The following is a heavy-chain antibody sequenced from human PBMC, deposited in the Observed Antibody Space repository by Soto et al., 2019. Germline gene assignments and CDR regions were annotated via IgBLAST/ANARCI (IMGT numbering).Heavy chain of an antibody. CDR3: ARERLIAVTGLLRN. CDR1: GYPFTSYG. J-gene: IGHJ4*02. CDR2: ISAYDDKT. D-gene: IGHD6-19*01. V-gene: IGHV1-18*01. Sequence: QVQLVQSGAEVKKPGASVKVSCKTSGYPFTSYGINWVRQAPGQGPEWMGWISAYDDKTIYSQKFQGRVTLTADTSTTTAYMELRGLRFDDTAVDYCARERLIAVTGLLRNWGQGTLVTVSS.